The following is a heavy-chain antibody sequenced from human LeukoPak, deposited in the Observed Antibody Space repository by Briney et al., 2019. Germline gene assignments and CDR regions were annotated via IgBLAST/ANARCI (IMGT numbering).Heavy chain of an antibody. Sequence: GGSLRLSCAASGFTFSSYAMSWVRQAPGKGLEWVSAISGSGGSTYYADSVKGRFTISRDNSKNTLYLQMNSLRAEDTAVYYCAKDHLVAGTTSWDFLYYFDYWGQGALVTVSS. CDR3: AKDHLVAGTTSWDFLYYFDY. CDR1: GFTFSSYA. CDR2: ISGSGGST. D-gene: IGHD1-1*01. V-gene: IGHV3-23*01. J-gene: IGHJ4*02.